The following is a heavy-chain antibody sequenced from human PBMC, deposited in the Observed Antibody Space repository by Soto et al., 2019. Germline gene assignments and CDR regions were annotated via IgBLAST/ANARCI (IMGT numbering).Heavy chain of an antibody. J-gene: IGHJ4*02. V-gene: IGHV1-2*04. CDR2: INPNSGFT. D-gene: IGHD2-15*01. Sequence: KVSFKASGYTFTGYYMHWVRQSPGQGLEWMGWINPNSGFTNYAQKFQGWVTMTRDTSISTAYMELSRLRSDDTAVYYCARDDCSGGSCYEANLDYWGQGTLVTVSS. CDR3: ARDDCSGGSCYEANLDY. CDR1: GYTFTGYY.